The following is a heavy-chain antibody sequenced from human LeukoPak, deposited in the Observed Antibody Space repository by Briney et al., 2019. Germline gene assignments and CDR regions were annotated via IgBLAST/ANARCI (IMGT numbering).Heavy chain of an antibody. CDR3: ARVLRYDFWSAYYFDY. CDR1: GYTFNSYD. CDR2: ISNYNGNT. V-gene: IGHV1-18*01. D-gene: IGHD3-3*01. Sequence: ASVKVSCKASGYTFNSYDISWVRQAPGQGLEWMAWISNYNGNTNYALKVQGRATMTTDTSTSTAYMELRSLRSDDTAVYYCARVLRYDFWSAYYFDYWGQGTLVTVSP. J-gene: IGHJ4*02.